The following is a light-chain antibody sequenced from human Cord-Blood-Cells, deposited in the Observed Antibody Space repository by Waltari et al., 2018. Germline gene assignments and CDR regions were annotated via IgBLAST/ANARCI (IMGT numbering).Light chain of an antibody. CDR1: QSVLYSSNNKNY. CDR3: QQYYSTPGFT. V-gene: IGKV4-1*01. Sequence: DIVMTQSPDSLAVSLGERATINCKSSQSVLYSSNNKNYLAWYQQKPGQPPKLLIYGASTRESGVPDRFSGSGSGTDFTLTISSLQAEDVAVYYCQQYYSTPGFTFGPGTKVDIK. CDR2: GAS. J-gene: IGKJ3*01.